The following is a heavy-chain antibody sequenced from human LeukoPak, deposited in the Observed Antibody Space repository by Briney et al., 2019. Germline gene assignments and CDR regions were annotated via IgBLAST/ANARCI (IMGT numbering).Heavy chain of an antibody. D-gene: IGHD5-12*01. V-gene: IGHV3-30*04. CDR2: ISYDGSNK. Sequence: GGSLTLLCAVSILTLNIYAMHCPRHSPGKAVECVAYISYDGSNKYYADSVKGRFTISRDNSKNTLYLQMNSLRAEDTAVYYCARGGVATRKPPLDYWGQGTLVTVSS. CDR3: ARGGVATRKPPLDY. CDR1: ILTLNIYA. J-gene: IGHJ4*02.